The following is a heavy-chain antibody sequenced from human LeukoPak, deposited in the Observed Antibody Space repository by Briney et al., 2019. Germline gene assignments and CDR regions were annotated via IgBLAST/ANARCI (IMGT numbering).Heavy chain of an antibody. CDR2: IYHSGST. J-gene: IGHJ4*02. Sequence: SETLSLTCTVSGGSISSGGYYWSWIRQPPGKGLEWIGYIYHSGSTYYNPSLKSRVTISVDRSKNQFSLKLSSVTAADTAVYYCARGRYYYGSAIRRGSNYFDYWGQGTLVTVSS. CDR1: GGSISSGGYY. V-gene: IGHV4-30-2*01. CDR3: ARGRYYYGSAIRRGSNYFDY. D-gene: IGHD3-10*01.